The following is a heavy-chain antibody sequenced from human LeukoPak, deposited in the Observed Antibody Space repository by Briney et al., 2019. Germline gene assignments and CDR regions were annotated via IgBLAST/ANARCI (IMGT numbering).Heavy chain of an antibody. J-gene: IGHJ4*02. CDR2: ITGSGGST. D-gene: IGHD3-3*01. Sequence: GGSLRLSCAASGFTFSSYSMNWVRQAPGKGLEWVSAITGSGGSTYYADSVKGRFTISRDNSKNTLYLQMNSLRAEDTAVYYCAKNYDFWSGYQDYWGQGTLVTVSS. CDR3: AKNYDFWSGYQDY. CDR1: GFTFSSYS. V-gene: IGHV3-23*01.